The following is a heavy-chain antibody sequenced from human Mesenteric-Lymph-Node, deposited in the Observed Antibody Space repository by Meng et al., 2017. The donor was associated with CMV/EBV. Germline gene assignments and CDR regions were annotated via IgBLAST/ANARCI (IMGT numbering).Heavy chain of an antibody. J-gene: IGHJ1*01. CDR2: IIPAFGTA. CDR1: SA. Sequence: SAMAWVRQAPGPVVEWLGGIIPAFGTANYDPKFQGRVTITADESTSTAYMELSRLRSEDTAVYYCARLDLGYSSSWYGSEYFHHWGQGTLVTVSS. V-gene: IGHV1-69*01. D-gene: IGHD6-13*01. CDR3: ARLDLGYSSSWYGSEYFHH.